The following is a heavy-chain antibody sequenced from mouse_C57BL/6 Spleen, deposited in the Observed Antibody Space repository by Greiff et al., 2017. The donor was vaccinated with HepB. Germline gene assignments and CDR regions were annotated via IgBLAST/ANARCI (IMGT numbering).Heavy chain of an antibody. CDR1: GFNIKDDY. CDR2: IDPENGDT. D-gene: IGHD2-10*02. Sequence: VQLKESGAELVRPGASVKLSCTASGFNIKDDYMHWVKQRPEQGLEWIGWIDPENGDTEYASKFQGKATITADTSSNTAYLQLSSLTSEDTAVYYCTTLPSRYYFDYWGQGTTLTVSS. J-gene: IGHJ2*01. V-gene: IGHV14-4*01. CDR3: TTLPSRYYFDY.